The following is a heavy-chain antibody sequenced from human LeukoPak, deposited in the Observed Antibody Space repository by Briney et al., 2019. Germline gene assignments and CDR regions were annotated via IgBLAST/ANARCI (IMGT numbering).Heavy chain of an antibody. Sequence: GRSLGLSCAASGLTFSSYEMNWVRQAPGKGLEWVSYISSSGATIYYADSVKGRFTISRDNSKNTLYLQMNSLRAEDTAVYYCGRDLFMIVVPGQNVLDYWGQGTLVTVSS. CDR1: GLTFSSYE. J-gene: IGHJ4*02. V-gene: IGHV3-48*03. CDR3: GRDLFMIVVPGQNVLDY. CDR2: ISSSGATI. D-gene: IGHD3-22*01.